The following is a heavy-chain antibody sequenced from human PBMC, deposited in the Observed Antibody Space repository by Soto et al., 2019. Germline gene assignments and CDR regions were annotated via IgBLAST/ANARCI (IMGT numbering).Heavy chain of an antibody. CDR1: GFTFDDYA. D-gene: IGHD3-3*01. Sequence: EVQLVQSGGGWVQPGRTLRLSCEASGFTFDDYAMHWVRQVPGKGLEWASGISWNGDTMVYADSVRGRFTISRDNSRNSVYLQMTSLRREDTAIYYCAKDSGRYDFYALAVWGQGTTVTVSS. CDR2: ISWNGDTM. V-gene: IGHV3-9*01. J-gene: IGHJ6*02. CDR3: AKDSGRYDFYALAV.